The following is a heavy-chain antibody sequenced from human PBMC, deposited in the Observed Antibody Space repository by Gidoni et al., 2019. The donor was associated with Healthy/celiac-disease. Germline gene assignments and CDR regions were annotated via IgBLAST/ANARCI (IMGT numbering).Heavy chain of an antibody. V-gene: IGHV3-21*01. CDR1: GCTFRSYS. J-gene: IGHJ6*02. CDR3: ARDPLQPQQLYGMDV. Sequence: EVQLVESGGGLVKPGGALRLAGAAPGCTFRSYSMNWFRQAPGKGLELVSSISSSSSYIYYADSVKGRFTISRDNAKNSLYLQMNSLRAEDTAVYYCARDPLQPQQLYGMDVWGQGTTVTVSS. D-gene: IGHD1-1*01. CDR2: ISSSSSYI.